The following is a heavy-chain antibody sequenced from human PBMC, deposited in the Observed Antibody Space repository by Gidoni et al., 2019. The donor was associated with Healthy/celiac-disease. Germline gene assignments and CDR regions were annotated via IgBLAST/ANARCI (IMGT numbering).Heavy chain of an antibody. Sequence: QVQLVQSGAEVKKPGSSVKVSCKASGGTFSSYPISWVRQAPGQGLEWMGRIIPILGIANYAQKFQGRVTITADKSTSTAYMELSSLRSEDTAVYYCARGGPYGDYWGYWGQGTLVTVSS. CDR1: GGTFSSYP. J-gene: IGHJ4*02. CDR3: ARGGPYGDYWGY. CDR2: IIPILGIA. V-gene: IGHV1-69*02. D-gene: IGHD4-17*01.